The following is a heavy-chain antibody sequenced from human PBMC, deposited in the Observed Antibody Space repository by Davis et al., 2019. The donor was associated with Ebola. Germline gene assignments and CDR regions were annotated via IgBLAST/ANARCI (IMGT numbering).Heavy chain of an antibody. D-gene: IGHD3-16*02. CDR1: GGTFSSYA. J-gene: IGHJ5*02. V-gene: IGHV1-18*01. CDR2: ISVYNGKT. CDR3: ARDSDAKVYLVETDMYNWLDP. Sequence: ASVKVSCKASGGTFSSYAINWMRQAPGQGLEWMGWISVYNGKTDYAPNFQGRVTVTTDTSTSTAYMELTSLTSDDTAVYYCARDSDAKVYLVETDMYNWLDPWGQGTLVTVSS.